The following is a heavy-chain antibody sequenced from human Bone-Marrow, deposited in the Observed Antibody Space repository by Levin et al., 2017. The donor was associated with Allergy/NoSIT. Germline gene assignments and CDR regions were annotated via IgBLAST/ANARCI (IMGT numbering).Heavy chain of an antibody. J-gene: IGHJ6*02. Sequence: KISCKASGGTFRTYAISWVRQAPGQGLEWLGGIVPLFGIPHYAQKFQGRVTIIADKSTDIAYMEVKTLRSDDTAIYYCALPYGLYDKDVWGQGTTVIVSS. D-gene: IGHD4-17*01. CDR1: GGTFRTYA. CDR3: ALPYGLYDKDV. V-gene: IGHV1-69*17. CDR2: IVPLFGIP.